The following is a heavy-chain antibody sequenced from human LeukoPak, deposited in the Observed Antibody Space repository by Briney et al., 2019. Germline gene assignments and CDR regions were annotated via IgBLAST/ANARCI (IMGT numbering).Heavy chain of an antibody. J-gene: IGHJ4*02. CDR3: ARSADGYTCGHFDF. CDR1: GYTFTAYY. CDR2: INPNTGDT. D-gene: IGHD5-18*01. Sequence: ASVKSSCTTSGYTFTAYYMHWVRQAPGQRLEWIGWINPNTGDTNYAQNFQGRVTMNRDTSISTAYMELSSLRSDDTAVYYCARSADGYTCGHFDFWGQGTLVTDSS. V-gene: IGHV1-2*02.